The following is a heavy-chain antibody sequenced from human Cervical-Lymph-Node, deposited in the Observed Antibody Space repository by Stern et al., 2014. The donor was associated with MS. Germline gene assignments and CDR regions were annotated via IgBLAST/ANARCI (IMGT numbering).Heavy chain of an antibody. CDR3: ARGSRRDSSTWYPFDY. V-gene: IGHV3-66*01. J-gene: IGHJ4*02. CDR2: LYSGGST. D-gene: IGHD6-13*01. Sequence: EVQLVESGGGLVQPGGPLRLSCAASGFTVSSWYMNWVRQAPGKGLEWVSVLYSGGSTYSADSVNGRFTISRDNSKNTLYLQMNRLRVEDSAVYYCARGSRRDSSTWYPFDYWGQGTLVTVSS. CDR1: GFTVSSWY.